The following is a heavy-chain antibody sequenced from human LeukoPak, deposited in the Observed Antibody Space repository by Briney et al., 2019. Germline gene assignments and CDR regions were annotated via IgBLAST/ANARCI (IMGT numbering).Heavy chain of an antibody. D-gene: IGHD3-3*01. CDR2: ISYDGSNK. Sequence: GGSLRLPCAASGFTFSSYAMHWVRQAPGKGLEWVAIISYDGSNKYYADSVKARFTISRDNPKNTLYLQMNSLRAEDTAVYYCASEVGSYDFWSDYTYGMDVWGQGTTVTVSS. J-gene: IGHJ6*02. V-gene: IGHV3-30-3*01. CDR1: GFTFSSYA. CDR3: ASEVGSYDFWSDYTYGMDV.